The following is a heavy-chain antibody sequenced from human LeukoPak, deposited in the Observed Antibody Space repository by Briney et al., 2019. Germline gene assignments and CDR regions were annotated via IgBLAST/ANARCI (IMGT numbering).Heavy chain of an antibody. V-gene: IGHV4-4*07. CDR3: TRVSYFDFWSGSYSSPPGDAFDI. J-gene: IGHJ3*02. CDR2: ILTSGTA. CDR1: RGSIRGSS. Sequence: SETLSLTCTISRGSIRGSSWTWIRQPPGKGLEWIGLILTSGTANYNPSLKSRVTMSLDTSKNHFSLNLTSVTAADTAVYYCTRVSYFDFWSGSYSSPPGDAFDIWGQGTMVTVSS. D-gene: IGHD3-3*01.